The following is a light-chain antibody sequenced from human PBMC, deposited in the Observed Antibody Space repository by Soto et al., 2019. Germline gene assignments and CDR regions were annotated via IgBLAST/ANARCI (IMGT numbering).Light chain of an antibody. J-gene: IGKJ4*01. Sequence: DIQLPQSPSSPSASVGDRVTITCRASRGITTYVACYQQKAGKAPKLLIYGASTLQSGVPSRFSGSGSGTEFALTISRLQPEDVASYYCQQLISYPLTFGGGTKVVIK. CDR1: RGITTY. CDR3: QQLISYPLT. V-gene: IGKV1-9*01. CDR2: GAS.